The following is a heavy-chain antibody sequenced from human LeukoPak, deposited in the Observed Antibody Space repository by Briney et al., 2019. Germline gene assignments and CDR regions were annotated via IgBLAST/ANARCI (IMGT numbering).Heavy chain of an antibody. CDR1: GGSISSYY. V-gene: IGHV4-59*08. Sequence: PSETLSLTCTVSGGSISSYYWSWIRQPPGKGLEWIGYIYYSGSTNYNPSLKSRVTISVDTSKNQFSLKLSSVTAADTAVYYCARHRRGIAAAAQGAFDIWGQGTMVTVSS. CDR3: ARHRRGIAAAAQGAFDI. CDR2: IYYSGST. J-gene: IGHJ3*02. D-gene: IGHD6-13*01.